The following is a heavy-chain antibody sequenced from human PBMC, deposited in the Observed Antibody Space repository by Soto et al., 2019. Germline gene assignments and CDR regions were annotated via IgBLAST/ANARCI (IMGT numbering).Heavy chain of an antibody. D-gene: IGHD5-18*01. Sequence: GRSLRLSCAASGFTFSSYSMNWVRQAPGKGLEWVSSISSSSSYIYYADSVKGRFTISRDNAKNSLYLQMNSLRAEDTAVYYCARRGVDTAMAAYNYYYYYGMDVWGQGTTVTVSS. CDR2: ISSSSSYI. J-gene: IGHJ6*02. V-gene: IGHV3-21*01. CDR3: ARRGVDTAMAAYNYYYYYGMDV. CDR1: GFTFSSYS.